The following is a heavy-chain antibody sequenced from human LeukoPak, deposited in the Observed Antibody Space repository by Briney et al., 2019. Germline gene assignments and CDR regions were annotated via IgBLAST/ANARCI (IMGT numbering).Heavy chain of an antibody. Sequence: ASVKVSCKASGYTFTGYYMHWVRQAPGQGLEWMGWINPNSGGTNYAQKFQGRVTMTRDTSISTAYMELSRLRSDDTAVYCCARDLYYYGSGTNAYGYWGQGTLVTVSS. CDR3: ARDLYYYGSGTNAYGY. V-gene: IGHV1-2*02. D-gene: IGHD3-10*01. CDR2: INPNSGGT. CDR1: GYTFTGYY. J-gene: IGHJ4*02.